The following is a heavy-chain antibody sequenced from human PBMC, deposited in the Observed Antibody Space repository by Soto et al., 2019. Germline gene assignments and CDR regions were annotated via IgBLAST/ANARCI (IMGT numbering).Heavy chain of an antibody. CDR1: GGSFSGYY. D-gene: IGHD4-4*01. Sequence: PSETLSLTCAVYGGSFSGYYWSWIRQPPGKGLEWIGEINHSGSTNYNPSLKSRVTISVDTSKNQFSLKLSSVTAADTAVYYCASQAAVTTTGEDYWGQGTLVTVSS. CDR3: ASQAAVTTTGEDY. J-gene: IGHJ4*02. V-gene: IGHV4-34*01. CDR2: INHSGST.